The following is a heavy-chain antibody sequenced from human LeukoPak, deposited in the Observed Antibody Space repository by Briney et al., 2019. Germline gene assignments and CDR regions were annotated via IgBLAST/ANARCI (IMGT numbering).Heavy chain of an antibody. J-gene: IGHJ4*02. CDR2: IYYSGST. CDR3: AGQDGYNLGYFDY. Sequence: SETLSLTCTVSGGSISSYYWSWIRQPPEKGLEWIGYIYYSGSTNYNPSLKSRVTISVDTSKNRFSLKLSSVTAADTAVYYCAGQDGYNLGYFDYWGQGTLVTVSS. CDR1: GGSISSYY. D-gene: IGHD5-24*01. V-gene: IGHV4-59*01.